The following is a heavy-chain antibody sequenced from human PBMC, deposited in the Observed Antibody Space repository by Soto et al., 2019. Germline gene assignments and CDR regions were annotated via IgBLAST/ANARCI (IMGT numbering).Heavy chain of an antibody. CDR3: ARGAGVVVPAALDY. J-gene: IGHJ4*02. CDR1: GGSFSGYY. V-gene: IGHV4-34*01. D-gene: IGHD2-2*01. Sequence: QVQLQQWGAGLLKPSETLSLTCAVYGGSFSGYYWSWIRQPPGKGLEWIGEINHSGSTNYNPSLKSRVTTSVDTSKNQFSLKLSSVTAADTAVYYCARGAGVVVPAALDYWGQGTLVTVSS. CDR2: INHSGST.